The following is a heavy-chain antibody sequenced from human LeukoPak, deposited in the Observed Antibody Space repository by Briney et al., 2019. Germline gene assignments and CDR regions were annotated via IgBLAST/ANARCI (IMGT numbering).Heavy chain of an antibody. D-gene: IGHD4-17*01. Sequence: SETLSLTCTVSGGSISTYYWSWIRQPPGKGLEWIAYIYYSGSTSYNPSLKTRVTISVDMSKNQFSLKLSSVTAADTAVYYCARHSRYGDFDYRGQGTLLTVSS. CDR3: ARHSRYGDFDY. CDR2: IYYSGST. J-gene: IGHJ4*02. CDR1: GGSISTYY. V-gene: IGHV4-59*08.